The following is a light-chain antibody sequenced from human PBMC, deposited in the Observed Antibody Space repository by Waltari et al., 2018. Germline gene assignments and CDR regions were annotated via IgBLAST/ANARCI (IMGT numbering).Light chain of an antibody. J-gene: IGKJ1*01. CDR2: WAS. V-gene: IGKV4-1*01. CDR3: QQYYSTPPT. Sequence: DIVMTQSPDSLAVSLGERATINCKSSQSVLYSSNNKNYLAWYQQKPGQPPKLLIYWASTRDSGVPDRCSGSWSGTEFTLTISSRQAEYVAVYFCQQYYSTPPTFGQGTKVEIK. CDR1: QSVLYSSNNKNY.